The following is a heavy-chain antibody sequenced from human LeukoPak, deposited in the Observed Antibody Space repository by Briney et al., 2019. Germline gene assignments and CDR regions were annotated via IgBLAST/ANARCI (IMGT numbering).Heavy chain of an antibody. Sequence: PGGSLRLSCAASGFTFSSYSMNWVRQAPGKGLEWVSSISSSSSYIYYADSVKGRFTISRDNAKNSLYLQMNSLRAEDTAVYYCARDSGGSYSRYFDYWGQGTLVTVSS. V-gene: IGHV3-21*01. CDR3: ARDSGGSYSRYFDY. CDR1: GFTFSSYS. CDR2: ISSSSSYI. J-gene: IGHJ4*02. D-gene: IGHD1-26*01.